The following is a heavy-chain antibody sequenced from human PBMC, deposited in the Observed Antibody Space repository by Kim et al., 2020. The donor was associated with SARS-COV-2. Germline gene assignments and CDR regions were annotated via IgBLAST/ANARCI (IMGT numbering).Heavy chain of an antibody. V-gene: IGHV3-64D*09. J-gene: IGHJ4*02. CDR3: VRSVAGPKVLAFDY. Sequence: ADSVKGRFTISRDKSKNTLYLQMSSLRAEDTAVYYCVRSVAGPKVLAFDYWGQGTLVTVSS. D-gene: IGHD6-19*01.